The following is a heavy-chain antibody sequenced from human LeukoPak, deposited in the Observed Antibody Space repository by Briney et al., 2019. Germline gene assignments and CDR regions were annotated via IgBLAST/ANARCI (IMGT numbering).Heavy chain of an antibody. D-gene: IGHD4-23*01. CDR2: IASSGLNT. CDR1: GFMFRDAA. CDR3: AKEKTTVVTPGLDY. J-gene: IGHJ4*02. V-gene: IGHV3-23*01. Sequence: GGSLRLSCAASGFMFRDAAMTWVRQAPGKGLEWVSLIASSGLNTYYADSVRGRFTISRDNSKNTLYLQMNSLRAEDTAVYYCAKEKTTVVTPGLDYWGQGTLVTVSS.